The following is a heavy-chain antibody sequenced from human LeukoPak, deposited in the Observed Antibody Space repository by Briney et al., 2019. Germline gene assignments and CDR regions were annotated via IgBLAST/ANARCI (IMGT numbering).Heavy chain of an antibody. D-gene: IGHD6-13*01. CDR1: GGSISSSNW. Sequence: SETLSLTCAVSGGSISSSNWWSWVRQPPGKGLEWIGEIYHSGSTNYNPSLKSRVTISVDKSKNQFSLKLSSVTAADTAVYYCASFLQLVRDAFDIWGQGTMVTVSS. J-gene: IGHJ3*02. CDR3: ASFLQLVRDAFDI. CDR2: IYHSGST. V-gene: IGHV4-4*02.